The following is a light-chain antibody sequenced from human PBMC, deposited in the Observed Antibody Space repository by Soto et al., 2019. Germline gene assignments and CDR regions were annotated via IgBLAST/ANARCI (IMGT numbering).Light chain of an antibody. CDR1: QSISSS. CDR3: HFHNLYCHT. CDR2: DAS. J-gene: IGKJ3*01. Sequence: DRVTITYRASQSISSSLAWYQQKPGKAPKLLIYDASSLQSGVPSRFSGSGSVTESTRTNTSLLRGHCITVDSHFHNLYCHTFCAGTKVDIK. V-gene: IGKV1-5*01.